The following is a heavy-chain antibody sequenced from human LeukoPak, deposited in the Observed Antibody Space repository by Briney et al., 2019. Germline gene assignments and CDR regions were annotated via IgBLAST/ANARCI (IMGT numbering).Heavy chain of an antibody. V-gene: IGHV4-39*01. Sequence: SETLSLTCTVSGGSISSSSYYWGWIRQPPGKGLEWIGSIYYSGSTYYDPSLKSRVTISVDTSKNQFSLKLSSVPAADTAVYYCARRSGYYGSGSYASWGQGTLVTVSS. CDR2: IYYSGST. CDR3: ARRSGYYGSGSYAS. J-gene: IGHJ5*02. CDR1: GGSISSSSYY. D-gene: IGHD3-10*01.